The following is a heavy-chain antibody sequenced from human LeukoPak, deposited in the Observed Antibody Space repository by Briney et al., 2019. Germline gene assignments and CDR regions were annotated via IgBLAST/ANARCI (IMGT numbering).Heavy chain of an antibody. CDR2: TSGSGGST. CDR1: GFTFSSYA. Sequence: GGSLRLSCAASGFTFSSYAMSWVRPAPGKGLEWVSATSGSGGSTYYADSVKGRFTISRDNSKNTLYLQMNSLRAEDTAVYYCAKELGIFYSVYDWAHDAFDIWGQGTMVTVSS. CDR3: AKELGIFYSVYDWAHDAFDI. J-gene: IGHJ3*02. V-gene: IGHV3-23*01. D-gene: IGHD5/OR15-5a*01.